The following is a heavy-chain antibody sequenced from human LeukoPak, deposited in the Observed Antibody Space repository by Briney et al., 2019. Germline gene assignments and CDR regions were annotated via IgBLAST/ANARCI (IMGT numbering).Heavy chain of an antibody. J-gene: IGHJ4*02. CDR2: LRGDGET. CDR1: GFIFSNYA. CDR3: ARDTVPLGAPGENGDFFDC. V-gene: IGHV3-23*01. Sequence: PGGSLRLSCAASGFIFSNYAMSWVRQTPARGLEWVSSLRGDGETFYADSVKGRFTLSRDDSRNTVYLQLSNLRVEDTAVYYCARDTVPLGAPGENGDFFDCWGQGTLVTVSS. D-gene: IGHD3-16*01.